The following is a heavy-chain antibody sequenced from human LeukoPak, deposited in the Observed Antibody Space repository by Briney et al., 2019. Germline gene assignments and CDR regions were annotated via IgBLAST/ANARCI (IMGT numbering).Heavy chain of an antibody. D-gene: IGHD3-22*01. Sequence: GGSLRLSCTASGFTFSNYGMHWVRQAPGKGLEWVAVISYDGSNEYYADSVKGRFTISRDNSKNTLFLQMNSLRPEDTAVYHCAKVALFSGYYPPLDYWGQGTLVTVSS. CDR2: ISYDGSNE. CDR1: GFTFSNYG. V-gene: IGHV3-30*18. J-gene: IGHJ4*02. CDR3: AKVALFSGYYPPLDY.